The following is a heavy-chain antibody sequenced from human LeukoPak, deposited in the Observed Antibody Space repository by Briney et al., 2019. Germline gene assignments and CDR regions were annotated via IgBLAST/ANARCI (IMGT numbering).Heavy chain of an antibody. Sequence: PGRSLRLSCAASGYTFSSYGMHWVRQAPGKGLEWVAVISYDGSNKYYADSVKGRFTISRDNSKNTLYLQMNSLRAEDTAVYYCAKDRRASGTVTPFVQHWGQGTLVTVSS. CDR3: AKDRRASGTVTPFVQH. V-gene: IGHV3-30*18. J-gene: IGHJ1*01. CDR1: GYTFSSYG. D-gene: IGHD4-17*01. CDR2: ISYDGSNK.